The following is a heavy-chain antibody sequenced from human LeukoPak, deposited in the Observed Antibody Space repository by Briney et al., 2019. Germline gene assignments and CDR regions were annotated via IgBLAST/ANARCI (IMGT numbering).Heavy chain of an antibody. Sequence: GGSLRLSCAASGFTFINAWMAWVRQAPGKGLEWVGRIKAKAHGGTIEYAAPVKGRFTISRDDSKNTLYLQMNSLKTEDTAVYYCTTGSYDYVWGSYRPYYFDYWGQGTLVTVSS. V-gene: IGHV3-15*01. J-gene: IGHJ4*02. CDR1: GFTFINAW. D-gene: IGHD3-16*02. CDR3: TTGSYDYVWGSYRPYYFDY. CDR2: IKAKAHGGTI.